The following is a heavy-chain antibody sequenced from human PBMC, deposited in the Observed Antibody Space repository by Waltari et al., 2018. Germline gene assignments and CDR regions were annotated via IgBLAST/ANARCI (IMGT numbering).Heavy chain of an antibody. V-gene: IGHV3-30-3*01. Sequence: QVQLVESGGGVVQPGRSLRLSCAASGFTFSSYAMHWVRQAPGKGLEWVAVISYDGSNKYYADSVKGRFTISRDNSKNTLYLQMNSLRAEDTAVYYCASNRGGKWLQLLDYWGQGTLVTVSS. CDR2: ISYDGSNK. CDR3: ASNRGGKWLQLLDY. CDR1: GFTFSSYA. D-gene: IGHD5-12*01. J-gene: IGHJ4*02.